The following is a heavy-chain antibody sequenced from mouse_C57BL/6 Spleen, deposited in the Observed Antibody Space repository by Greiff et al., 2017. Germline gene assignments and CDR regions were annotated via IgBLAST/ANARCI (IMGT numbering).Heavy chain of an antibody. V-gene: IGHV5-17*01. CDR1: GFTFSDYG. CDR2: ISSGSSTI. D-gene: IGHD1-1*01. CDR3: ARRYGSSYWYFDV. J-gene: IGHJ1*03. Sequence: EVKLMESGGGLVKPGGSLKLSCAASGFTFSDYGMHWVRQAPEKGLAWVAYISSGSSTIYYADTVKGRFTISRDTAKTTLFLQMTGLRSEDTAMYYCARRYGSSYWYFDVWGTGTTVTVSS.